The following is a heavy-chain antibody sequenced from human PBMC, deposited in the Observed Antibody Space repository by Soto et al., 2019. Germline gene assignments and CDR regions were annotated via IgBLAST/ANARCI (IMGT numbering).Heavy chain of an antibody. CDR3: ASPPRATVTDNIFDF. Sequence: GGSLRLSCAASGFTFTSFAVSWVRQAPGKGLEWVSVISGSGGSTYYADSVRGRFSISRDSSKNTLYLQMSSLRAEDTAVYYCASPPRATVTDNIFDFWGPGTLVTVSS. V-gene: IGHV3-23*01. CDR1: GFTFTSFA. CDR2: ISGSGGST. J-gene: IGHJ4*02. D-gene: IGHD4-17*01.